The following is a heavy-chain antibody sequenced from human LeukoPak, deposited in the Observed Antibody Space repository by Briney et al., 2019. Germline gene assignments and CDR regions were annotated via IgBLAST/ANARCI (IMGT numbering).Heavy chain of an antibody. CDR1: GGSFSGYY. D-gene: IGHD2-2*01. CDR2: INHSGST. Sequence: PSETLSLACAVYGGSFSGYYWSWIRQPPGKGLEWIGEINHSGSTNYNPSLKSRVTISVDTSKSQFSLKLSPVTAADTAVYYCARGRRCLDYWGQGTLVTVSS. J-gene: IGHJ4*02. V-gene: IGHV4-34*01. CDR3: ARGRRCLDY.